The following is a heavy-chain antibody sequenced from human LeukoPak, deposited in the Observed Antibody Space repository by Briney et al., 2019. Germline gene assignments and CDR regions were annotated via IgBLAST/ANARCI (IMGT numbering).Heavy chain of an antibody. D-gene: IGHD5-18*01. CDR1: GFTFSDYY. CDR3: ITDGWIQVWFFDY. CDR2: IKSKTDGGTT. J-gene: IGHJ4*02. Sequence: PGGSLRLSCAASGFTFSDYYMSWIRQAPGKGLEWVGRIKSKTDGGTTEYAAPVNGRFTILRDDSKNTVYLQMNSLRTEDTAVYCCITDGWIQVWFFDYWGQGTLVTVSS. V-gene: IGHV3-15*01.